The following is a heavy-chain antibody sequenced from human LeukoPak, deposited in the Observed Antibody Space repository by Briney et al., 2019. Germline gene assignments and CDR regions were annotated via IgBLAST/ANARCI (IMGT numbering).Heavy chain of an antibody. CDR2: IKQDVTEK. Sequence: GGSLRPSCAPSGLTFSSGWMKWVRQAPGEGLGWVASIKQDVTEKYFVDSGKGRLTISRDHGKNSLYLQMNSLRAEGTAVYYCARENSSGWRISTRPLHYWGKGNLVTVSS. V-gene: IGHV3-7*01. CDR1: GLTFSSGW. D-gene: IGHD6-19*01. J-gene: IGHJ4*02. CDR3: ARENSSGWRISTRPLHY.